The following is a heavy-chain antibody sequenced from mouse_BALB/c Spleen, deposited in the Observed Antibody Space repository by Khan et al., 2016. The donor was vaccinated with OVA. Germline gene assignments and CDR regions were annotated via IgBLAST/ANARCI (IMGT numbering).Heavy chain of an antibody. D-gene: IGHD2-13*01. CDR2: ISDGGSYT. Sequence: EVQLVESGGGLVKPGGSLKLSCAASGFTFSDYYMYWVRQTPEKRLEWVATISDGGSYTYYPDSVKGRFTISRDDVKNNLCLQMSSLKSEDTAMYYCARGYYGDPFAYWGQGTLVTVSA. CDR3: ARGYYGDPFAY. V-gene: IGHV5-4*02. J-gene: IGHJ3*01. CDR1: GFTFSDYY.